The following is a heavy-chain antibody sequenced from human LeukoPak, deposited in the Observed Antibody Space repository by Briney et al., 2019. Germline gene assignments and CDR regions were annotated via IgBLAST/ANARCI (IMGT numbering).Heavy chain of an antibody. CDR3: ARDGRFAAYEPDY. D-gene: IGHD1-26*01. Sequence: ASVKVSCKASGGTFSSYAISWVRQAPGQGLEWMGRIIPILGIANYAQKFQGRVTMTTDTSTSTAHMELRSLRYDDTTVYYCARDGRFAAYEPDYWGQGTLVTVSS. V-gene: IGHV1-69*04. J-gene: IGHJ4*02. CDR1: GGTFSSYA. CDR2: IIPILGIA.